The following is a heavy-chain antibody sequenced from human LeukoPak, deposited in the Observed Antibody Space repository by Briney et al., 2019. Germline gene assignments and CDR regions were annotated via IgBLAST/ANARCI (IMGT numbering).Heavy chain of an antibody. D-gene: IGHD2-21*02. CDR3: ARDGAYCGGDCFFDY. Sequence: ASVKVSCKASGYTFTSYYMHWVRQAPGQGLEWMGRIIPILGIANYAQKFQGRVTITADKSTSTAYMELSSLRSEDTAVYYCARDGAYCGGDCFFDYWGQGTLVTVSS. CDR1: GYTFTSYY. J-gene: IGHJ4*02. CDR2: IIPILGIA. V-gene: IGHV1-69*04.